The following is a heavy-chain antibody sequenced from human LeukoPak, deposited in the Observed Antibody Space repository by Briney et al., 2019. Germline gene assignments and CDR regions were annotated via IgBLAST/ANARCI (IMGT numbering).Heavy chain of an antibody. D-gene: IGHD4-17*01. CDR2: IYTSGST. CDR3: ARDFYGDYRDYYYYGMDV. Sequence: NTSETLSLTCTVSGGSISSYYWSWIRQPAGKGLEWIGRIYTSGSTNYNPSLKSRVTMSVGTSKNQFSLKLSSVTAADTAVYYCARDFYGDYRDYYYYGMDVWGQGTTVTVSS. J-gene: IGHJ6*02. CDR1: GGSISSYY. V-gene: IGHV4-4*07.